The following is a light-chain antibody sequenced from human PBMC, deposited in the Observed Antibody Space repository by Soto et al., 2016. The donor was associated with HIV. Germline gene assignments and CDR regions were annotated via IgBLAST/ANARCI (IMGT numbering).Light chain of an antibody. V-gene: IGKV1-27*01. J-gene: IGKJ4*01. CDR2: AAS. CDR3: QKXNGAPALT. Sequence: DIQMTQSPSSLSASVGDRVTITCRASQGISNYLAWYQQKAGKAPKLLISAASTLESGVPSRFRGSGSGTDFTLTITSLQPEDVATYYCQKXNGAPALTFGGGTKVGDQ. CDR1: QGISNY.